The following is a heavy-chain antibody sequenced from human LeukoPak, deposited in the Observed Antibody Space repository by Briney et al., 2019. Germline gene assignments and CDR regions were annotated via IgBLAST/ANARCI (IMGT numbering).Heavy chain of an antibody. D-gene: IGHD1-26*01. CDR3: ASKHASREPLGWFDP. Sequence: PSETLSLTCTVSGGSISSGSYYWGWIRQPPGKALEWIGSIYYSGSSTYYNPSLKSRVTISVDTSKNQFSLKLSSVTAADTAVYYCASKHASREPLGWFDPWGQGTLVTVSS. CDR1: GGSISSGSYY. CDR2: IYYSGSST. V-gene: IGHV4-39*07. J-gene: IGHJ5*02.